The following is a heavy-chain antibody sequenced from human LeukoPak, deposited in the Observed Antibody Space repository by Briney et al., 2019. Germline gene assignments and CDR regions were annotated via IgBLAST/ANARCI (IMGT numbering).Heavy chain of an antibody. D-gene: IGHD6-19*01. CDR2: ISWNSGSI. J-gene: IGHJ4*01. V-gene: IGHV3-9*01. CDR1: GFTFDDYA. CDR3: AKEAVAGGGIDY. Sequence: GGSLRLSCAASGFTFDDYAMHWVRQAPGKGLEWVSGISWNSGSIGYADSVKGRFTISRDNAKNSLYLQMNSLRAEDTALYYCAKEAVAGGGIDYWGQGTLVTISS.